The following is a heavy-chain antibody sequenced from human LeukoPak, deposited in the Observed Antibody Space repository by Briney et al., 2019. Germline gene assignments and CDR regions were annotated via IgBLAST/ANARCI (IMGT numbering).Heavy chain of an antibody. V-gene: IGHV3-23*01. Sequence: GGSLRLSCAACGLSFSSFAMSWVRQGPARGLEWVSSIRGNGDTFYADSVKGRFTLYSDSSRNTVYFQPNNLRVEDTAIYYCARASWVSTTDAVRWGQGTLVTVSS. CDR3: ARASWVSTTDAVR. CDR2: IRGNGDT. CDR1: GLSFSSFA. J-gene: IGHJ4*02. D-gene: IGHD1-14*01.